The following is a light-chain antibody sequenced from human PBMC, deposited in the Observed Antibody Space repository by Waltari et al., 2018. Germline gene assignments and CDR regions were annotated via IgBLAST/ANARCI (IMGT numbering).Light chain of an antibody. CDR1: QSVGRS. Sequence: EILLTQSPGTLSLSPGEIATLSCRASQSVGRSLTWYQQKPGQAPRLLIYGASSRATGIPDRFSGSGSETDFTLTISRLEPEDFALYYCQHYVRLPVTFGQGTKVDIK. CDR3: QHYVRLPVT. CDR2: GAS. V-gene: IGKV3-20*01. J-gene: IGKJ1*01.